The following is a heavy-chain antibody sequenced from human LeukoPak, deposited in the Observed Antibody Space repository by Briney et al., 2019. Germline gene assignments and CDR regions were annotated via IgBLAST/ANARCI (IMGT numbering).Heavy chain of an antibody. Sequence: QAGGSLRLSCAASGFTVSSNYMSWVRQAPGKGLEWVSIIYSGGSTYYADSVKGRFTISRDNSKNTLYLQMNSLRAEDTAVYYCAADLDYGGNSAYWGQGTLVTVSS. J-gene: IGHJ4*02. CDR2: IYSGGST. V-gene: IGHV3-53*01. CDR1: GFTVSSNY. D-gene: IGHD4-23*01. CDR3: AADLDYGGNSAY.